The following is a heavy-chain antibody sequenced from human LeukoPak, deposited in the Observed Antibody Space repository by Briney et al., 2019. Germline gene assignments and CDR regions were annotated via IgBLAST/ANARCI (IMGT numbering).Heavy chain of an antibody. CDR2: ISYDGSNK. J-gene: IGHJ4*02. Sequence: GGSLRLSCAASGFTFSNYGMHWVRQAPGKGLERVAVISYDGSNKYYADSVKGRFTISRDNSKNTLYLQMNSLRAEDTAVYYCANEGQQLAPYWGQGTLVTVSS. V-gene: IGHV3-30*18. CDR3: ANEGQQLAPY. D-gene: IGHD6-13*01. CDR1: GFTFSNYG.